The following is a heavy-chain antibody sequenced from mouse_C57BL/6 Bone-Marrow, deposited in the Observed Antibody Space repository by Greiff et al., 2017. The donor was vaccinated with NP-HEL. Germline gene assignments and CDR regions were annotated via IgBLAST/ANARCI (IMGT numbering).Heavy chain of an antibody. CDR3: ARDYYYGSSYDWYFDV. V-gene: IGHV1-82*01. J-gene: IGHJ1*03. CDR2: IYPGDGDT. D-gene: IGHD1-1*01. CDR1: GYAFSSSW. Sequence: VQLVESGPELVKPGASVKISCKASGYAFSSSWMNWVKQRPGKGLEWIGRIYPGDGDTNYNGKFKGKATLTADKSSSTAYMQLSSLTSEDSAVYFCARDYYYGSSYDWYFDVWGTGTTVTVSS.